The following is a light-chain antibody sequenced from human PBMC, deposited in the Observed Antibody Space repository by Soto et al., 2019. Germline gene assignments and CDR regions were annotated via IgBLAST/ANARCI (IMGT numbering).Light chain of an antibody. V-gene: IGLV2-14*03. CDR3: SSFATTDTPMV. J-gene: IGLJ2*01. Sequence: ALTQPASVSGSPGQSITISCTGTSSDVGGYSHVSWYQQHPGEAPKLMIYDVSSRPSGVSNRFSGSKAADTASLTISGLQAEDEADYYCSSFATTDTPMVFGGGTKLTVL. CDR2: DVS. CDR1: SSDVGGYSH.